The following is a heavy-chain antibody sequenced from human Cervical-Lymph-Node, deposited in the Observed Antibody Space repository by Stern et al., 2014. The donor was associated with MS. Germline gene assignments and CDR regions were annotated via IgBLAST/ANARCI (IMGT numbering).Heavy chain of an antibody. CDR1: GASFTDNY. D-gene: IGHD1-1*01. J-gene: IGHJ3*01. V-gene: IGHV4-34*01. CDR3: ARERKVERSARVFVSFDV. Sequence: QVQLQQWGAGLLRPSETLSLTCAVHGASFTDNYWSWIRQTPGKGLEWIGEINHSGKTHHNPSLMSRVTLSADTYKNQFSLKLNSVTAADTAVYYCARERKVERSARVFVSFDVWGQGTLLTVSS. CDR2: INHSGKT.